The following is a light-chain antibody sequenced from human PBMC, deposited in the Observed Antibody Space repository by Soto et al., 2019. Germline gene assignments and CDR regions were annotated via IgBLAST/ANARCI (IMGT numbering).Light chain of an antibody. CDR1: QNVDSY. V-gene: IGKV1-39*01. CDR2: DAS. Sequence: DIQMTQSPVSLSASVGDRVTITCRASQNVDSYLNWYQQRPGKAPKLLIHDASSLQSGVSSRYSGRGSGTDFALTINSLQPEDFASYYCQQTYSPPRTFGQGTKLEI. CDR3: QQTYSPPRT. J-gene: IGKJ2*01.